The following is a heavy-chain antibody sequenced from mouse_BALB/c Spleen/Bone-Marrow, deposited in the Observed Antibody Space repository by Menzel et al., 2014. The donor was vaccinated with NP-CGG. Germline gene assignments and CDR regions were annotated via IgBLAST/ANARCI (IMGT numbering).Heavy chain of an antibody. J-gene: IGHJ2*01. V-gene: IGHV1-7*01. D-gene: IGHD1-1*01. CDR1: GYTFTTYW. CDR3: VLITPVVSDY. Sequence: VKLQESGAELAKPGASVKMSCKASGYTFTTYWMHWVKQRPGQGLEWIGYINPSTGYTEYIQKFKDKATLTADISSSTAYMQLNSLSSEDSSVYYCVLITPVVSDYWGQGTTLTVSS. CDR2: INPSTGYT.